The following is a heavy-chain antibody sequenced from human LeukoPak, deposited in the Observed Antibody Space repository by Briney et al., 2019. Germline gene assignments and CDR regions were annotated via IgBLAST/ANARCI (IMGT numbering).Heavy chain of an antibody. CDR3: ASEQTYYFSLDV. Sequence: GGSLRLSCAASGFTFSGSAMHWVRLAPGKGLEWVGRIRSKPNKYATGFAASVKGRFTISRADSKNMAYLQMNSLKIEDTAVYFCASEQTYYFSLDVWGQGTTVTVAS. J-gene: IGHJ6*02. D-gene: IGHD1/OR15-1a*01. V-gene: IGHV3-73*01. CDR2: IRSKPNKYAT. CDR1: GFTFSGSA.